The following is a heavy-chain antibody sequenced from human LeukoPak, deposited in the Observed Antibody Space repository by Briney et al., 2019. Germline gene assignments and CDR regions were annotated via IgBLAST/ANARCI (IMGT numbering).Heavy chain of an antibody. Sequence: PGGSLRLSCGASGFTFSTYDMNWVRQAPGKGLEWVSCISSSGTYISYADSLKGRFTISGDNAKNSLYLQMNSLRAEDTAVYYCARARKDSAVTPYYYAMDVWGQGTTVTVSS. D-gene: IGHD1-26*01. V-gene: IGHV3-21*01. CDR3: ARARKDSAVTPYYYAMDV. CDR1: GFTFSTYD. J-gene: IGHJ6*02. CDR2: ISSSGTYI.